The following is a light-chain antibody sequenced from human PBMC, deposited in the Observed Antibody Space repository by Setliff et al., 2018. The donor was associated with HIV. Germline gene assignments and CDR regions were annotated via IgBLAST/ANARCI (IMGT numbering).Light chain of an antibody. CDR1: SSDVGGYKS. V-gene: IGLV2-14*01. CDR2: EVS. J-gene: IGLJ1*01. Sequence: QSVLTQPASVSGSPGQSITISCTGPSSDVGGYKSVSWYQQHPGKAPKLMIYEVSNRPSGVSNRFSGSKSGNTASLTISGLQAEDEADYYCSSYTSSSTYVFGTGTKVTVL. CDR3: SSYTSSSTYV.